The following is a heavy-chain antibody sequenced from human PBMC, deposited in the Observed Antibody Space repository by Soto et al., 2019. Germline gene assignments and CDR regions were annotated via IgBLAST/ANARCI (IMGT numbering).Heavy chain of an antibody. J-gene: IGHJ3*02. Sequence: PGLSLRLSCAPSAFTFCSYAMSWVRQPPGQGLEWVTAISGSAGSTYYADSVKGRFTISRDTSKNPLYVQMNSLRAGATAVYYCVKDLSITMRVVVISAFDIRGQG. CDR1: AFTFCSYA. CDR3: VKDLSITMRVVVISAFDI. V-gene: IGHV3-23*01. D-gene: IGHD3-22*01. CDR2: ISGSAGST.